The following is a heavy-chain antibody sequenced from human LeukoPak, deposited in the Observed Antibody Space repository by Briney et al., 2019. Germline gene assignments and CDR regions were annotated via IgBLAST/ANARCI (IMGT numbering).Heavy chain of an antibody. CDR2: TYYRSKWYN. D-gene: IGHD5-12*01. CDR3: ARETPNIVATIETLDPPYGMDV. V-gene: IGHV6-1*01. Sequence: SQTLSLTCAISGDSVSSNSAAWNWIRQSPSRGLEWLGRTYYRSKWYNDYAVSVKSRITINPDTSKNQFSLQLNSVTPEDTAVYYCARETPNIVATIETLDPPYGMDVWGQGTTVTVSS. CDR1: GDSVSSNSAA. J-gene: IGHJ6*02.